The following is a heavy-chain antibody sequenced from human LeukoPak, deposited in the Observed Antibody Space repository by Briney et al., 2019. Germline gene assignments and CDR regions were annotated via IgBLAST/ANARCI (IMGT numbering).Heavy chain of an antibody. Sequence: GRSLRLSCAASGFTFDDYAMHWVRQAPGKGLDWVSGISWNSGSIGYADSVKGRFTISRDNAKNSLFLQMNSLRAEDTAVYYCAAGYSVDYWGQGTLVTVSS. V-gene: IGHV3-9*01. CDR3: AAGYSVDY. J-gene: IGHJ4*02. CDR2: ISWNSGSI. D-gene: IGHD5/OR15-5a*01. CDR1: GFTFDDYA.